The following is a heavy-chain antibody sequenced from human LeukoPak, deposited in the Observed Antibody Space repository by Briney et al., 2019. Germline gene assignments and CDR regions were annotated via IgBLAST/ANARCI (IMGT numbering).Heavy chain of an antibody. V-gene: IGHV3-23*01. D-gene: IGHD6-19*01. CDR1: GFRVNVYV. CDR2: TGGSDDNT. Sequence: GGSLRLSCEGSGFRVNVYVMSWVRQAPGKGLEWIAVTGGSDDNTHYADSVKGRFTISRDNSENRLFLQMNSLRPDDSALYYCTKDLMTGFSSGWYFAYWGQGTLVTVSS. CDR3: TKDLMTGFSSGWYFAY. J-gene: IGHJ4*02.